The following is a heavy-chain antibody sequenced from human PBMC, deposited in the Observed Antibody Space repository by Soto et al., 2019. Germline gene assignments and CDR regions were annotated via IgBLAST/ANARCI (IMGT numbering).Heavy chain of an antibody. J-gene: IGHJ4*02. CDR3: TTDSDSTIIIVRFDY. CDR1: GFTFSNAW. D-gene: IGHD3-22*01. CDR2: IKSKTDGGTT. V-gene: IGHV3-15*07. Sequence: GGSLRLSCAASGFTFSNAWINWVRQAPGKGLEWVGRIKSKTDGGTTDYAEPVKGRFAISRDDSNNMVYLQMNSLKIEDTSVYYCTTDSDSTIIIVRFDYWGQGTLVTVSS.